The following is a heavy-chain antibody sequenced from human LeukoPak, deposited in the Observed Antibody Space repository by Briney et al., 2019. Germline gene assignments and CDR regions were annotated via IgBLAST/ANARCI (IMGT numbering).Heavy chain of an antibody. V-gene: IGHV4-31*03. J-gene: IGHJ3*02. D-gene: IGHD2-21*02. CDR1: GGSISSGGYY. CDR3: AALLYELRILAYCGGDCPDAFDI. CDR2: IYYSGST. Sequence: SETLSLTCTVSGGSISSGGYYWSWIRQHPGKGLEWIGYIYYSGSTYYNPSLKSRVTISVDTSKNQFSLKLGSVTAADTAVYYCAALLYELRILAYCGGDCPDAFDIWGQGTMVTVSS.